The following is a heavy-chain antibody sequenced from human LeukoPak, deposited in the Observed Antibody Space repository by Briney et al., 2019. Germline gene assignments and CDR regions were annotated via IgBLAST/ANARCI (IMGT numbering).Heavy chain of an antibody. CDR3: ARDMGYSSPNY. V-gene: IGHV3-23*01. CDR1: GFTFSSSA. D-gene: IGHD5-18*01. CDR2: ISNNGGYT. Sequence: PSGGSLRLSCAASGFTFSSSAMSWVRQAPGKGLEWVSAISNNGGYTYYADSVQGRFTISRDNTKNSLYLQMNSLRAEDTAVYYCARDMGYSSPNYWGQGTLVTVSS. J-gene: IGHJ4*02.